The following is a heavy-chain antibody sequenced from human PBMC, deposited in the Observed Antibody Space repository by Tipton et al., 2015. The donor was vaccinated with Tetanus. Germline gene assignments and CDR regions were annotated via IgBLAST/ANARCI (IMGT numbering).Heavy chain of an antibody. Sequence: TLSLTCSVSGGAISSDPYQWNWIRQVPGKGLEWIGYTHHSGNTNYNPSLSGRVTTSVDTSKNLFSLNLASVTAADTAVYFCARANFDSSKKGPFDSWGQGIPVIVSS. V-gene: IGHV4-61*03. CDR3: ARANFDSSKKGPFDS. D-gene: IGHD3-3*01. CDR1: GGAISSDPYQ. J-gene: IGHJ4*02. CDR2: THHSGNT.